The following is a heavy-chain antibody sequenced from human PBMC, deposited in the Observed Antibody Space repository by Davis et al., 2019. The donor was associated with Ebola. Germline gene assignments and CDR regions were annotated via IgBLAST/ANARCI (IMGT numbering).Heavy chain of an antibody. J-gene: IGHJ3*02. CDR2: ISSRSYYI. D-gene: IGHD3-22*01. V-gene: IGHV3-21*01. CDR1: GFIFSSYS. Sequence: GESLKISCSVSGFIFSSYSMNWVRQAPGKGLEWVSSISSRSYYIYYSDSLKGRFTISRDNAKNSLYLQMNGLRAEDTAVYHCARGAFYDSSGYSHAAFDIWGQGTMVTVSS. CDR3: ARGAFYDSSGYSHAAFDI.